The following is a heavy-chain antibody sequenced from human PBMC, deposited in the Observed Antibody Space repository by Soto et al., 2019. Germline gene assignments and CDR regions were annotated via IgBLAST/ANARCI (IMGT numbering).Heavy chain of an antibody. D-gene: IGHD3-10*01. V-gene: IGHV1-69*02. CDR3: AASYGSGYRAFDY. CDR2: IFPLTDIP. CDR1: GGTFRNYP. Sequence: ALVKVSCKASGGTFRNYPINLVRQAPGQGLEWMGSIFPLTDIPDYAQKFQGRVTITADKSTNTAYMQLSSLRSEDTAIYYCAASYGSGYRAFDYWGQGALVTVSS. J-gene: IGHJ4*02.